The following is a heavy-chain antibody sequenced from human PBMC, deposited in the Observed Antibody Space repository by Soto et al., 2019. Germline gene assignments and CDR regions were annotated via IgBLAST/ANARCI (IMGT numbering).Heavy chain of an antibody. Sequence: QLQLQESGPGLVKPSETLSLTCSVSGDSINSDTYYWGWIRQPPGKGLDWIGSIYFRGNPYYNPSLQTGVSIFLDKSKSQFSLKLNSVSAADSAVYFCPRLKGLATISYYFDFWGQGALVTASS. V-gene: IGHV4-39*01. CDR1: GDSINSDTYY. CDR3: PRLKGLATISYYFDF. D-gene: IGHD3-9*01. CDR2: IYFRGNP. J-gene: IGHJ4*02.